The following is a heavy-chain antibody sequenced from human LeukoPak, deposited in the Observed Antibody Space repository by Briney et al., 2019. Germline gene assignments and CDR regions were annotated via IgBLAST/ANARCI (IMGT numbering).Heavy chain of an antibody. J-gene: IGHJ4*02. CDR2: IKEDGSET. CDR1: GFTFSRYW. D-gene: IGHD6-25*01. Sequence: GGSLRLSCAASGFTFSRYWMSWVRQAPGKGLEWVANIKEDGSETNYGDSVKGRFTISRDNADNSLYMQMNSLRVDDTAVYYCALAAGGGFYNWGQGTLVTVSS. CDR3: ALAAGGGFYN. V-gene: IGHV3-7*01.